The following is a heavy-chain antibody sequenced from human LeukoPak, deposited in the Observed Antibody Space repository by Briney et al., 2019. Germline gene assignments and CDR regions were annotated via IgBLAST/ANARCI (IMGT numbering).Heavy chain of an antibody. CDR1: GFTFSSYS. J-gene: IGHJ4*02. CDR2: LSSTSAYI. CDR3: AKRSLEGF. V-gene: IGHV3-21*04. Sequence: GGSLRLSCAASGFTFSSYSMNWVRQAPGKGLEWVSSLSSTSAYIYYADSVKGRFAISRDNSKNTLYLQMTSLRAEDTAVYYCAKRSLEGFWGQGTLVTVSS. D-gene: IGHD3-3*01.